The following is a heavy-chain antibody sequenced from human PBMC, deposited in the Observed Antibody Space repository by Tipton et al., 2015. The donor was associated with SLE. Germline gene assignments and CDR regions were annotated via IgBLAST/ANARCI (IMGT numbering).Heavy chain of an antibody. Sequence: SLRLSCAASGFTFSSYSMTWVRQAPGKGLEWVASMNQDGSEEYYVDSVKGRFSISRDNAENSLYLQMNSLRAEDTAVYYCATDASGWYESAFDIWGQGAMVTVSS. D-gene: IGHD6-19*01. J-gene: IGHJ3*02. V-gene: IGHV3-7*03. CDR2: MNQDGSEE. CDR3: ATDASGWYESAFDI. CDR1: GFTFSSYS.